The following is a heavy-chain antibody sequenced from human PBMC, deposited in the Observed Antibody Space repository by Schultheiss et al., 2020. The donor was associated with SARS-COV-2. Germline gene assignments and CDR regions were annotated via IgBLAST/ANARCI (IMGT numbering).Heavy chain of an antibody. CDR2: IYYRGST. CDR1: GDSINNYY. D-gene: IGHD4-17*01. J-gene: IGHJ5*02. Sequence: SETLSLTCTVSGDSINNYYWSWIRQPPGRGLEYIGFIYYRGSTNYNPSLQSRVTISIDTSKSQFSLRLDSVTAADTAVYYCAREGLLVGYGDKWFDPWGQGTLVTGSS. V-gene: IGHV4-59*01. CDR3: AREGLLVGYGDKWFDP.